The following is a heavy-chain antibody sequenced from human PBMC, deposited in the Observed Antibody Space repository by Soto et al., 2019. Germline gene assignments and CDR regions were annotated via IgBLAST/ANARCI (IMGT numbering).Heavy chain of an antibody. CDR3: AKVGHSSSWYPPTFDY. V-gene: IGHV3-23*01. D-gene: IGHD6-13*01. Sequence: GGSLRLSCAASGFTFSSYAMSWVRQAPGKGLEWVSAISGSGGSTYYADSVKGRFTISRDNSKNTLYLQMNSLRAEDTAVYYCAKVGHSSSWYPPTFDYWGQGTLVTVSS. J-gene: IGHJ4*02. CDR1: GFTFSSYA. CDR2: ISGSGGST.